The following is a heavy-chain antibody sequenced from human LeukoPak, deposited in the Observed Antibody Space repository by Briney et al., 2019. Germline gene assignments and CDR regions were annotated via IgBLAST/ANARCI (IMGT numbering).Heavy chain of an antibody. J-gene: IGHJ5*02. CDR2: ISGYNGDA. Sequence: GASVKVSCKASGYSFTSNGITWVRQARGQGLEWMGWISGYNGDAVYAQMFQDRVTMTTDTSTSTAYMELRSLRSDDTAVYYCARADSRGLALGFGPWGQGTLVTVSS. CDR1: GYSFTSNG. D-gene: IGHD6-19*01. V-gene: IGHV1-18*04. CDR3: ARADSRGLALGFGP.